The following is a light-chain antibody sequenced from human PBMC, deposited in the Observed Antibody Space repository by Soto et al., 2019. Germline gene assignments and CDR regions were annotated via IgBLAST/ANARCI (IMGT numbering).Light chain of an antibody. CDR1: SGHSSYI. CDR3: ETWVSITRV. CDR2: LEGSGSY. V-gene: IGLV4-60*03. J-gene: IGLJ2*01. Sequence: QPVLTQSSSASASLGSSVKLTCTLSSGHSSYIIAWHQQQPGKAPRYLMKLEGSGSYNKGSGVPDRFSGSSSGADRYLTISNLQSEDEADYYCETWVSITRVYGGGTKLTVL.